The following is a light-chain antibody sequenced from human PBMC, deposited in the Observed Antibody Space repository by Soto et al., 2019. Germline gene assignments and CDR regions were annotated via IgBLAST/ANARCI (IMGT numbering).Light chain of an antibody. Sequence: DIQDKQSPCPLSGSVWDRVTITRQASQDITNYLNWYQQKPGKAPNLLIYGASNLETGVPSRFSGSGSGTDFTFTISSLQAEDIGTYFCQQYDSVFTFGQGTRLEIK. V-gene: IGKV1-33*01. CDR3: QQYDSVFT. CDR1: QDITNY. CDR2: GAS. J-gene: IGKJ5*01.